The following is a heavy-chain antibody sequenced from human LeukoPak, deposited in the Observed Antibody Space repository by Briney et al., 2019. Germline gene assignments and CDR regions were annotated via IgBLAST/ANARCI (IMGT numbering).Heavy chain of an antibody. CDR2: IWYDGSNK. V-gene: IGHV3-33*01. D-gene: IGHD4-17*01. Sequence: QPGGSLRLSCAASGFTFSSYGMHWVRQAPGKGLEWVAVIWYDGSNKYYADSVKGRFTISRDNSKNTLYLQMNSLRAEDTAGYYYARDILYGDYSIGLVDYWGQGTLVNVSS. CDR1: GFTFSSYG. CDR3: ARDILYGDYSIGLVDY. J-gene: IGHJ4*02.